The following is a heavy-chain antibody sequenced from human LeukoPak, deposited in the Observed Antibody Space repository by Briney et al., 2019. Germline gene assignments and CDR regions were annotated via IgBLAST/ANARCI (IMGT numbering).Heavy chain of an antibody. Sequence: SETLSLTCAVYGGSFRGYYWSWTRQPPGKGLEWIGEINHGGSTNYNPSLKSRVTISVDTSKNQFSLKLSSVTAADTAVYYYARNARWFLDYWDQGTLVTVSS. CDR2: INHGGST. CDR1: GGSFRGYY. D-gene: IGHD3-10*01. CDR3: ARNARWFLDY. J-gene: IGHJ4*02. V-gene: IGHV4-34*01.